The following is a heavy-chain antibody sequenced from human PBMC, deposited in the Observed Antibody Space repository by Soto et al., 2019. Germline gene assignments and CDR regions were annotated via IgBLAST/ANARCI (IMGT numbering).Heavy chain of an antibody. CDR1: GYSFTTYW. Sequence: VESLKVSCKTSGYSFTTYWIGWVRQMPGKGLDWMGIIYPGDSDTRYSPSFQGQVTISADKSINTAYLQWTSLKASATALYYCARPRQMGVTTPFGYWGPGPLVTVSS. D-gene: IGHD1-26*01. V-gene: IGHV5-51*01. CDR2: IYPGDSDT. CDR3: ARPRQMGVTTPFGY. J-gene: IGHJ4*02.